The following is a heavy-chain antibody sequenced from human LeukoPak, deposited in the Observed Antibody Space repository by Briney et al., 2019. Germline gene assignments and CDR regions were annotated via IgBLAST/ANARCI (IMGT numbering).Heavy chain of an antibody. Sequence: GGSLRLSCVASGFPFSSYWMTWLRQAPGKGLEWVSYISSSGSTIYYADSVKGRFTISRDNATNSLYLQMNSLRAEDTAVYYCARVGGRMVRGVIYYHYAMDVWGQGTTVTVSS. CDR1: GFPFSSYW. CDR3: ARVGGRMVRGVIYYHYAMDV. V-gene: IGHV3-48*04. CDR2: ISSSGSTI. J-gene: IGHJ6*02. D-gene: IGHD3-10*01.